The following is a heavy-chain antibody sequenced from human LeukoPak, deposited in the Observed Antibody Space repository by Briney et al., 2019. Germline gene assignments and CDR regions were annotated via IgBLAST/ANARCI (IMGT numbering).Heavy chain of an antibody. Sequence: GGSLRLSCAASGFTFSSYSMNWVRQAPGEGLEWVSSISSSSSYIYYADSVKGRFTISRNNAKNSLYLQMNRLRAEDTAVYYCEKDTNPLEWSAHYYYYYGMDVWGQGTTVTVSS. V-gene: IGHV3-21*01. D-gene: IGHD3-3*01. CDR1: GFTFSSYS. J-gene: IGHJ6*02. CDR3: EKDTNPLEWSAHYYYYYGMDV. CDR2: ISSSSSYI.